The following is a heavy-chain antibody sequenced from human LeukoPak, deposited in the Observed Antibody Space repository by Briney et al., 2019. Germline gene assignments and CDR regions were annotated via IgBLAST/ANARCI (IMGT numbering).Heavy chain of an antibody. CDR3: ARLTYGDEYYFDY. Sequence: SETLSLTCTVSGGSISSYYWSWIRQPPGTGVGWSGYIYYCGSTNYYPSLQRRVAISVDTSKNQFSLKLSSVAAADTAVYYCARLTYGDEYYFDYWGQGTLVTVSS. V-gene: IGHV4-59*08. CDR1: GGSISSYY. CDR2: IYYCGST. D-gene: IGHD4-17*01. J-gene: IGHJ4*02.